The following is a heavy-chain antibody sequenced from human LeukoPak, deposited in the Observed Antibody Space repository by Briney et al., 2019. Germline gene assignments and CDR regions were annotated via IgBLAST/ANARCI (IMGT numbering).Heavy chain of an antibody. D-gene: IGHD4-17*01. Sequence: SQTLSLTCAVSGGSISSGGYSWSWTRQPPGKGLEWIGYIYHSGSTYYNPSLKSRVTISVDRSKNQFSLKLSSVTAADTAVYYCARESPVTSPFFDYWGQGTLVTVSS. CDR1: GGSISSGGYS. V-gene: IGHV4-30-2*01. CDR2: IYHSGST. CDR3: ARESPVTSPFFDY. J-gene: IGHJ4*02.